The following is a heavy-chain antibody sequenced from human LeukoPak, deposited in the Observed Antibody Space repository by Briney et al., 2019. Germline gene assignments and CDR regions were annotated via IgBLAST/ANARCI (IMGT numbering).Heavy chain of an antibody. CDR2: ISYDGSNK. D-gene: IGHD2-15*01. V-gene: IGHV3-30*18. Sequence: GRSLRLSCAASGFTFSSYGMHWVRQAPGKGLEWVAVISYDGSNKYYADSVKGRFTISRDNSKNTLYLQMNSLRAEDTAVYYCAKKESSLYDYWGQGTLVTVSS. CDR1: GFTFSSYG. J-gene: IGHJ4*02. CDR3: AKKESSLYDY.